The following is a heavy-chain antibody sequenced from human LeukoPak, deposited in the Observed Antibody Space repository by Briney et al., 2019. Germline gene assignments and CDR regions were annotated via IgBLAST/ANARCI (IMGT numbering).Heavy chain of an antibody. CDR3: ARGDYGDYGSWYFDL. J-gene: IGHJ2*01. D-gene: IGHD4-17*01. V-gene: IGHV4-4*07. CDR1: GASISSYY. CDR2: IYTSGST. Sequence: PGETLSLTCTASGASISSYYRSWLRQPAGKGLEWDGRIYTSGSTNYNPSLTSRVTMSVDTSKNHFSLKLSSVTAAHTAVYYCARGDYGDYGSWYFDLWGRGTLVTVSS.